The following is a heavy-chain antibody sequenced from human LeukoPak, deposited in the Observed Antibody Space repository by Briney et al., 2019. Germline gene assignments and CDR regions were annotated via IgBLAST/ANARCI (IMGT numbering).Heavy chain of an antibody. CDR2: IHSSGST. Sequence: SETLSLTCAVFNGSISSHFWTWVRQPPGRGLEWIGNIHSSGSTNYNPSLKSRVTMSLDTSKNQFSLKLTSVTAADTAIFYCARLRPLLDQLLFFALVSWGQGTLVTVSS. CDR3: ARLRPLLDQLLFFALVS. V-gene: IGHV4-59*11. D-gene: IGHD4-23*01. J-gene: IGHJ5*02. CDR1: NGSISSHF.